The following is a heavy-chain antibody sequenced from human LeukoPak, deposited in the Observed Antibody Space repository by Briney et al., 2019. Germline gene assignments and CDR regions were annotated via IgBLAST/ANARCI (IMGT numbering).Heavy chain of an antibody. CDR2: INPNSGGT. J-gene: IGHJ6*02. Sequence: SVKVSCKASGYTFTGYYMHWVRQAPGQGLEWMGWINPNSGGTNYAQKFQGRVTMTRDTSISTAYMELSRLRSDDTAVYYCAREYCSSTSCYAGLYYYYYGMDVWGQGTTVTVSS. CDR1: GYTFTGYY. D-gene: IGHD2-2*01. V-gene: IGHV1-2*02. CDR3: AREYCSSTSCYAGLYYYYYGMDV.